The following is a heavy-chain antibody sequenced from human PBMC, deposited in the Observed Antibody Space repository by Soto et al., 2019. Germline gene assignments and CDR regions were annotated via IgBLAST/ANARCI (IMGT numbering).Heavy chain of an antibody. J-gene: IGHJ4*02. D-gene: IGHD3-10*01. V-gene: IGHV1-8*01. Sequence: QVQLVQSGAEVREPWASVKVSCKASGYSFTSLDINWVRQTAGQGHEWMGWMEPSTGRTGYAQKFQGRVIMTRDTSINTVFMELTTLTSDDTDYYFCARGVSAGVYFWGQGHLVTVYS. CDR1: GYSFTSLD. CDR2: MEPSTGRT. CDR3: ARGVSAGVYF.